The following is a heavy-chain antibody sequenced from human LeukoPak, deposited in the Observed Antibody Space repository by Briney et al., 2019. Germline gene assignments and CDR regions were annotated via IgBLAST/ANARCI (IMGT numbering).Heavy chain of an antibody. CDR1: GGSISSSNW. J-gene: IGHJ1*01. V-gene: IGHV4-4*02. CDR2: ICHSGST. Sequence: SETLSLTCAVSGGSISSSNWWSWVRQPPGKGLEWIGEICHSGSTNYNPSLKSRVTISVDKSKNQFSLKLSSVTAADTAVYYCASYGDYAEYFQHWGQGTLVTVSS. CDR3: ASYGDYAEYFQH. D-gene: IGHD4-17*01.